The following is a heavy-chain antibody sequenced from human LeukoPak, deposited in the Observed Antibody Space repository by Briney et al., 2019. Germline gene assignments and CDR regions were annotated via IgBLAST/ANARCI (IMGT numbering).Heavy chain of an antibody. CDR3: ARADGSYSFDY. V-gene: IGHV4-59*01. D-gene: IGHD1-26*01. J-gene: IGHJ4*02. CDR1: GGSLSSDY. Sequence: PSETLSLTCTVSGGSLSSDYWNWIRQPPGKGLEWIGYGSYSGSTDYNPSLKGRVTISVDTSKNQFSLKLSSVTAADTAVYYCARADGSYSFDYCGRGTLVTVSS. CDR2: GSYSGST.